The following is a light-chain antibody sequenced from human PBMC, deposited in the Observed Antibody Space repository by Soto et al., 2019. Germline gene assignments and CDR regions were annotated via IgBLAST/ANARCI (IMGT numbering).Light chain of an antibody. CDR2: GNS. CDR1: SSNIGAGYD. CDR3: QSYDSSLSGWV. V-gene: IGLV1-40*01. Sequence: QSVLTQPPSGSGAPGQRVTISCTGSSSNIGAGYDVHWYQQLPGTAPKLLIYGNSNRPSGVPDRFSGSKSGTSASLAITGLQAEDEADYYCQSYDSSLSGWVFGGGIQLTVL. J-gene: IGLJ3*02.